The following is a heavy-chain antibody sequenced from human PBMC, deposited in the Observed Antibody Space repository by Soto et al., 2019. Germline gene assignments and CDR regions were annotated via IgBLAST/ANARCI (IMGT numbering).Heavy chain of an antibody. J-gene: IGHJ6*02. CDR3: ARVVRGVIYYYGMDV. CDR2: ISAYNGNT. D-gene: IGHD3-10*01. V-gene: IGHV1-18*01. Sequence: ASVHVSCKASGYTFTSYGISWVRQAPGQGLEWMGWISAYNGNTNYAQKLQGRVTMTTDTSTSTAYMELRSLRSDDTAVYYCARVVRGVIYYYGMDVWGQGTTVTVSS. CDR1: GYTFTSYG.